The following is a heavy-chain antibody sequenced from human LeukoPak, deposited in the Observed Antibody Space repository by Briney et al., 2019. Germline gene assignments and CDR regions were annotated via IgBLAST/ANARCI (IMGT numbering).Heavy chain of an antibody. CDR1: GYTFTSYV. V-gene: IGHV1-3*01. CDR2: INPANGNT. D-gene: IGHD5-18*01. J-gene: IGHJ4*02. Sequence: ASVKVSCKASGYTFTSYVMHWVRQAPGQRLEWMGWINPANGNTKYSQEFQGRVTITRDTSTSTAYMQLSSLRSDDTAVYYCAGRLGRHSYGYFDYWGQGTAVTVSS. CDR3: AGRLGRHSYGYFDY.